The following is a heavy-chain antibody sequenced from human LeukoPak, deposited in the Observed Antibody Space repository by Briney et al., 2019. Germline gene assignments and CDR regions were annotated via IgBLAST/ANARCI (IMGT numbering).Heavy chain of an antibody. D-gene: IGHD1-26*01. CDR1: GGSISDYY. J-gene: IGHJ5*02. Sequence: PSETLSLTCSVSGGSISDYYWTWIRQPAGKGLEWIGRIYSSGSTYYNPSLKSRVTMSLDTSKNQFSLKLSSVTAADTAVYYCARAMVGATMNWFDPWGQGTLVTVSS. CDR2: IYSSGST. V-gene: IGHV4-4*07. CDR3: ARAMVGATMNWFDP.